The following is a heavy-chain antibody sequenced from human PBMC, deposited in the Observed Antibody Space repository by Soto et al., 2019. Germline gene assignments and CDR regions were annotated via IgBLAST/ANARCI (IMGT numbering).Heavy chain of an antibody. CDR3: AIGTTTSAFPAMDV. D-gene: IGHD2-21*02. Sequence: QVQLVESGGGVVQPGRSLRLSCAASGFTFSYHALNWVRQAPGKGLEWVAVISYDGDNKYIAESVKGRFTISRDNSKKTVSLQMNSLRTEDTAMYFCAIGTTTSAFPAMDVWGQGTTVTVSS. J-gene: IGHJ6*02. CDR2: ISYDGDNK. V-gene: IGHV3-30-3*01. CDR1: GFTFSYHA.